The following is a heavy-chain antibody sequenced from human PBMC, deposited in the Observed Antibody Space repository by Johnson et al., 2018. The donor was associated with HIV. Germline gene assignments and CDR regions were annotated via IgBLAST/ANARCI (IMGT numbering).Heavy chain of an antibody. CDR3: ARVRIIYSSSSHAFDI. V-gene: IGHV3-30*02. D-gene: IGHD6-6*01. CDR2: TRFDGSKK. CDR1: GFTFSSYG. J-gene: IGHJ3*02. Sequence: QVQLVESGGGVVQPGGSLRLSCAASGFTFSSYGMHWVRQTPGKGLEWVAFTRFDGSKKYYAESVKGRFTISRDNSKTTLYLQMSSLRVEDTAVYCCARVRIIYSSSSHAFDIWGQGTMVTVSS.